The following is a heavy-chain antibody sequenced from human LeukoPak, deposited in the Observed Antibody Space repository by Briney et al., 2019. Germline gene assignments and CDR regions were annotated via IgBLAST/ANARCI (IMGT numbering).Heavy chain of an antibody. J-gene: IGHJ6*03. V-gene: IGHV4-61*02. D-gene: IGHD3-22*01. Sequence: SETLSLTCTVSGGSISSGSYYWSWIRQPAGKGLEWIGRIYTSGSTNYNPSLKSRVTISVDTSKNQFSLKLSSVTAADTAVYYCARGRDYYDSSGYYPTYYYYYYYMDVWGKGTTVTVSS. CDR1: GGSISSGSYY. CDR2: IYTSGST. CDR3: ARGRDYYDSSGYYPTYYYYYYYMDV.